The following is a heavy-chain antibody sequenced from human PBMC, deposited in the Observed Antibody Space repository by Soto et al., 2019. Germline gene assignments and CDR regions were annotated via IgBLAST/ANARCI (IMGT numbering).Heavy chain of an antibody. Sequence: QLQLQESGPGLVKPSETLSLTCTVSGVSINSGSKYWGWIRQPPGKGLEWIGSIHSTGRIYYNPSLEGRVTISVDTSNNQCSLKLSSVSAADTATYYCVRHMDDSPPCGMDVWGQGTTVTVSS. CDR1: GVSINSGSKY. CDR2: IHSTGRI. J-gene: IGHJ6*02. D-gene: IGHD1-1*01. V-gene: IGHV4-39*01. CDR3: VRHMDDSPPCGMDV.